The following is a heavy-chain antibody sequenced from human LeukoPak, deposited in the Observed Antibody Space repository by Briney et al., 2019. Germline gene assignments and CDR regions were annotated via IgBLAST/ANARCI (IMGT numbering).Heavy chain of an antibody. D-gene: IGHD4-17*01. V-gene: IGHV4-59*01. CDR3: ARAHKDDYGDPNWFDP. J-gene: IGHJ5*02. CDR2: IYYSGST. CDR1: GGSISSYY. Sequence: PSETLSLTCTVSGGSISSYYWSWIRQPPGKGLEWIRYIYYSGSTNYNPSLKSRVTISVDTSKNQFSLKLSSVTAADTAVYYCARAHKDDYGDPNWFDPWGQGTLVTVSS.